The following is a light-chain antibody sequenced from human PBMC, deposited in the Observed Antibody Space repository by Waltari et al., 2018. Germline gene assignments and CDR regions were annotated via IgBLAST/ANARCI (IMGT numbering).Light chain of an antibody. CDR1: SSDVGGYNY. CDR2: DVN. Sequence: QSALTQPRSVSGSPGQSVTISCTGTSSDVGGYNYVSWYQQHPGKAPKLMIYDVNKRPSGVPDRFSGSKSGNTASLTISGLQAEDEADFYRCSYAGSYILVFGGGTKLTVL. J-gene: IGLJ2*01. CDR3: CSYAGSYILV. V-gene: IGLV2-11*01.